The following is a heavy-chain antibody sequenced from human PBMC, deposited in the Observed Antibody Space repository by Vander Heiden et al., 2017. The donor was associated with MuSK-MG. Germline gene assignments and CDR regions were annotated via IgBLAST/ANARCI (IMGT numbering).Heavy chain of an antibody. Sequence: EVQLVESGGGLVKPGGSLRLSCAASGFTCNNACLSWVRQAPGKDLGWVGLIRSKAEGETTDYAVPVKGRFSISRDDSKNTIYLQMSSLRTEDTAVYYCTTLADGGMNVWGQGTTVTVSS. CDR2: IRSKAEGETT. CDR1: GFTCNNAC. J-gene: IGHJ6*02. CDR3: TTLADGGMNV. V-gene: IGHV3-15*01.